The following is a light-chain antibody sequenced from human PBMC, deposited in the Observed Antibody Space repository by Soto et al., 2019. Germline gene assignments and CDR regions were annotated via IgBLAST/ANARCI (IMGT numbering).Light chain of an antibody. V-gene: IGKV3-11*01. CDR3: QQRSNWPLT. CDR1: QSVSSY. CDR2: DAS. Sequence: EIVLTQSPATLSLSPGERATLSCRASQSVSSYLAWYQQKPGQAPRLLIYDASNSATGTPARFSGSGSGTDFTLTISSLEPEDFAVYYCQQRSNWPLTFGQGTKLEIK. J-gene: IGKJ2*01.